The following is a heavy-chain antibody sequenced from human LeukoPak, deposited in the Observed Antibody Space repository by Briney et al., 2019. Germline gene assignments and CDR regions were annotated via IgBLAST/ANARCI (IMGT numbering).Heavy chain of an antibody. CDR2: ISSSSSYI. CDR1: GFTFSSYS. J-gene: IGHJ4*02. CDR3: ARDSVVPAALFDY. D-gene: IGHD2-2*01. V-gene: IGHV3-21*01. Sequence: TGGSLRLSCAASGFTFSSYSMNWVRQAPGKGLEWVSSISSSSSYIYYADSVKGRFTISRDKGKNSLYLQMNRLRAEDTAVYYCARDSVVPAALFDYWGQGTLVTVSS.